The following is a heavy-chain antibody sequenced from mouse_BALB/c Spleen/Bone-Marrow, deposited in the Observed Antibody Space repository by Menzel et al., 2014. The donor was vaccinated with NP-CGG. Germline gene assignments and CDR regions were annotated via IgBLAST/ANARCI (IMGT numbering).Heavy chain of an antibody. CDR1: GFTFTDYY. CDR3: ARDRRYDLAWFAY. J-gene: IGHJ3*01. CDR2: IRNKANGYTT. Sequence: EVMLVESGGGLVQPGGSLRLSCVTSGFTFTDYYMSWVRQPPGKALEWLGFIRNKANGYTTEYSASVKGRFTISRDNSQSILYLQMNTLRAEDSATYYCARDRRYDLAWFAYWGQGTLVTVSA. D-gene: IGHD2-14*01. V-gene: IGHV7-3*02.